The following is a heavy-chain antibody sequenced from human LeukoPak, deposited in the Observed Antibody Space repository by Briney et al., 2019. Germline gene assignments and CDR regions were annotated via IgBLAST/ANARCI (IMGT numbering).Heavy chain of an antibody. CDR1: GYTLTELS. Sequence: GASVKVSCKVSGYTLTELSMHWVRQAPGKGLEWMGGFDPEDGETIYAQKFQGRVTMTEDTSTDTAYMELSSLRSEDTAVYYCATVKSGSYRNNWFDPWGQGTLVTVSS. V-gene: IGHV1-24*01. CDR3: ATVKSGSYRNNWFDP. D-gene: IGHD1-26*01. J-gene: IGHJ5*02. CDR2: FDPEDGET.